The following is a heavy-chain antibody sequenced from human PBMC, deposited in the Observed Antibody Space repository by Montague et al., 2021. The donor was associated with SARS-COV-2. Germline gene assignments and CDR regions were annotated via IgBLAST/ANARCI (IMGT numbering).Heavy chain of an antibody. D-gene: IGHD3-9*01. J-gene: IGHJ4*02. V-gene: IGHV2-70*01. Sequence: PALVKPTQTLTLTCAFSGFSLSTSGMCVSWIRQPPGKALEWLALIDWDDDKYYSTSLKTRLTISKDTSKNQVVLTVTNMDPVDTATYYCARIRDYDILTGSYSGFDYWGQGTLVTVSS. CDR3: ARIRDYDILTGSYSGFDY. CDR1: GFSLSTSGMC. CDR2: IDWDDDK.